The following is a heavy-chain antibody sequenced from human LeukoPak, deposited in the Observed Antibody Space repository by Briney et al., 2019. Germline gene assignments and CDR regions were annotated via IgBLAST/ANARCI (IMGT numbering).Heavy chain of an antibody. CDR1: GYTFTGYY. Sequence: ASVKVSCKASGYTFTGYYMEWVRQAPGQGLEWMGWINPNSGGTNYAQKFQGRVTMTRDTSISTAYMELSRLRSDDTAVYYCARDLGYYYDSSGLGRFDPWGQGTLVTVSS. V-gene: IGHV1-2*02. CDR3: ARDLGYYYDSSGLGRFDP. CDR2: INPNSGGT. D-gene: IGHD3-22*01. J-gene: IGHJ5*02.